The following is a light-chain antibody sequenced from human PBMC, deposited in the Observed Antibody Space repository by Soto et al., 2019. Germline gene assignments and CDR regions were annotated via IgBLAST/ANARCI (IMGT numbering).Light chain of an antibody. J-gene: IGLJ3*02. CDR1: SFNVGKNY. CDR3: RAWDSRLTSVL. CDR2: DNY. V-gene: IGLV1-51*01. Sequence: QSVLTQPPSVSAAPGQRVTISCSGGSFNVGKNYVSWYQQFPGTAPRLIIYDNYKRPSGIPDRFFGSRSGTSATLAIAGVQTGDEADYYCRAWDSRLTSVLFGGGTKLTVL.